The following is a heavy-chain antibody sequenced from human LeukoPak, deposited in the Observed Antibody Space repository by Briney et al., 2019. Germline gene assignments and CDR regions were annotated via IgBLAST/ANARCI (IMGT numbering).Heavy chain of an antibody. CDR2: ISGSGGST. Sequence: GGSLRLSCAASGFTFSSYAMSWVRQAPGKGLEWVSAISGSGGSTYYADSVKGRFTISRDNSKNTLYLQMNSLRAEDTAVYYCAKDPRREYYYDSSGFWGQGTLVTVSS. V-gene: IGHV3-23*01. J-gene: IGHJ4*02. CDR3: AKDPRREYYYDSSGF. D-gene: IGHD3-22*01. CDR1: GFTFSSYA.